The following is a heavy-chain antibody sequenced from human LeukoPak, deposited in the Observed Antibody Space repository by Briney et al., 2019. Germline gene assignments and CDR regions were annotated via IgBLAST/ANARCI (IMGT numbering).Heavy chain of an antibody. J-gene: IGHJ3*02. CDR3: ARDRYYYEGGAFDI. CDR2: IYSGGST. V-gene: IGHV3-53*01. D-gene: IGHD3-22*01. CDR1: GFTVSSNY. Sequence: GGSLRLSCAASGFTVSSNYMSWVRQAPGKGLEWVSVIYSGGSTYYADSVKGRFTISRDNSKNTLYLQMNSLRAEDTAVYYCARDRYYYEGGAFDIWGQGTMVTVSS.